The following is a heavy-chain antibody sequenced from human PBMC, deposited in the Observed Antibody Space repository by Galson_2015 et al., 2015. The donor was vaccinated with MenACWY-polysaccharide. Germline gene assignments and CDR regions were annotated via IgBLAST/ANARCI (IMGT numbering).Heavy chain of an antibody. J-gene: IGHJ4*02. Sequence: SVKVSCKASGYTFASYSISWVRQAPGQGLEWMGWISAYNGNTNYAQNFQDRVTMTTGTSTSTAYMELRSLRSDDTAVYYCARVGLGTVAATEDYWGQGTLVTVSS. D-gene: IGHD6-19*01. CDR1: GYTFASYS. V-gene: IGHV1-18*01. CDR3: ARVGLGTVAATEDY. CDR2: ISAYNGNT.